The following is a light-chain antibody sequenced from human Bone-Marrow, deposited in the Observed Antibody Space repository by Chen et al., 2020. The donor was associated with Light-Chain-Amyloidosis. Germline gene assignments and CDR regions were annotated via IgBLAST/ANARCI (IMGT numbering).Light chain of an antibody. Sequence: QSALTQPASVSGSPGQSITISCTGTSSDIGGYNYVFWYQQTPGRAPKLMIYDVTNRPSGFSNRFSGSKSGNTASLTISGLQAEDEADYYCSSYTTTSAPLIFGGGTKLTVL. CDR1: SSDIGGYNY. V-gene: IGLV2-14*03. CDR2: DVT. CDR3: SSYTTTSAPLI. J-gene: IGLJ2*01.